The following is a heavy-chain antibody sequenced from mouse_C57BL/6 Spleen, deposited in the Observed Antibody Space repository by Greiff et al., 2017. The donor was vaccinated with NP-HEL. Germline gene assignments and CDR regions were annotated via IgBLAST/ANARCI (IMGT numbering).Heavy chain of an antibody. Sequence: DVMLVESGGGLVKPGGSLKLSCAASGFTFSSYAMSWVRQTPEKRLEWVATISDGGSYTYYPDNVKGRFTISRDNAKNNLYLQMSHLKSEDTAMYYCARDPHYYGSSFFDYWGQGTTLTVSS. J-gene: IGHJ2*01. D-gene: IGHD1-1*01. CDR1: GFTFSSYA. CDR2: ISDGGSYT. CDR3: ARDPHYYGSSFFDY. V-gene: IGHV5-4*01.